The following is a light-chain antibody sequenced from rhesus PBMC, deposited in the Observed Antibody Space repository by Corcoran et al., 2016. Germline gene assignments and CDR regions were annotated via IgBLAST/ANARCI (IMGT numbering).Light chain of an antibody. CDR3: QQPVSSPYS. V-gene: IGKV1S14*01. J-gene: IGKJ2*01. CDR1: QGISNY. CDR2: YAS. Sequence: DIQMTQSPSSLSASVGDKVTITCRASQGISNYLVWYQQKPGKAPKPLIYYASYLTRGVPSRFSGSGSGTDFLLTISGMQPENFATYSCQQPVSSPYSFDQGTKVEIK.